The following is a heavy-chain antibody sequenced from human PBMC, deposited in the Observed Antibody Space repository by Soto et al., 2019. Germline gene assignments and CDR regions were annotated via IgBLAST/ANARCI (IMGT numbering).Heavy chain of an antibody. CDR3: ARSTRLAGDY. V-gene: IGHV1-3*01. J-gene: IGHJ4*02. CDR1: GYTFTSYA. CDR2: INAGNGNT. Sequence: QVQLVQSGAEVKKPGASVKVSCKASGYTFTSYARHWVRQAPGQRLEWMGWINAGNGNTKYSQKFQGRVTIARDTSASTAYMELSGLRSEDTAVYYCARSTRLAGDYWGQGTLVTVSS.